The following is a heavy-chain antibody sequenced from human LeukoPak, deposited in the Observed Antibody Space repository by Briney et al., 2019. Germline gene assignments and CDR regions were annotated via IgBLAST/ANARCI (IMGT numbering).Heavy chain of an antibody. J-gene: IGHJ6*03. CDR2: ISGSGSST. CDR1: GFTFSSYW. V-gene: IGHV3-23*01. CDR3: ARDPYNGSYGDDYYYYMDV. D-gene: IGHD1-26*01. Sequence: GGSLRLSCAASGFTFSSYWMSWVRQAPGKGLEWVSAISGSGSSTYYAASVKGRFTISRDNSKNTLYLQMNSLRAEDTAVYYCARDPYNGSYGDDYYYYMDVWGKGTTVTISS.